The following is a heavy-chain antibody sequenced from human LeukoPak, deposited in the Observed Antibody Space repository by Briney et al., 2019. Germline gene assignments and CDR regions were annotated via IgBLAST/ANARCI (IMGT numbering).Heavy chain of an antibody. CDR1: GFTFSTYS. D-gene: IGHD7-27*01. V-gene: IGHV3-21*01. Sequence: GGSLRLSCAASGFTFSTYSMNWVRQAPGKGLEWVSSISSGRNYIYYADSVKGRFTISRANAKNALYLQMNSLRAEDTAVYSCAQLGFNDAFDIWGQGTMVTVSS. CDR3: AQLGFNDAFDI. CDR2: ISSGRNYI. J-gene: IGHJ3*02.